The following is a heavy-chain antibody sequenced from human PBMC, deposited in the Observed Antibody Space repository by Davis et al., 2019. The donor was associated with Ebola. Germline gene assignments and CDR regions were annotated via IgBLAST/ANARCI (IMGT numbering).Heavy chain of an antibody. J-gene: IGHJ4*02. D-gene: IGHD3-10*01. CDR3: ARDIANVRGLRILNYFDF. V-gene: IGHV3-11*06. Sequence: GGSLRLSCAASGLTFTDAWMSWIRQAPGKGLEWISHISIITSRGTLTSYADSVTGRFTISRDNAKNSLYLQLNNLRAEDTAVYYCARDIANVRGLRILNYFDFWGQGTLVTVSS. CDR2: ISIITSRGTLT. CDR1: GLTFTDAW.